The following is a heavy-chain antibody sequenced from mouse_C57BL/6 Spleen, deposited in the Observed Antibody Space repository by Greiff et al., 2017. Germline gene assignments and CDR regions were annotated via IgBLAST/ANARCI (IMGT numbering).Heavy chain of an antibody. CDR2: VYPGDGDT. J-gene: IGHJ4*01. CDR3: ARGREVSMDY. D-gene: IGHD6-2*01. Sequence: VQLQESGPELVKPGASVKISCKASGYAFSSSWMNWVKQRPGKGLEWIGRVYPGDGDTNYNGKLKGKATRTADKSTHTAYMELSSLTSEDSAVYFCARGREVSMDYWGQGTSVTVSS. V-gene: IGHV1-82*01. CDR1: GYAFSSSW.